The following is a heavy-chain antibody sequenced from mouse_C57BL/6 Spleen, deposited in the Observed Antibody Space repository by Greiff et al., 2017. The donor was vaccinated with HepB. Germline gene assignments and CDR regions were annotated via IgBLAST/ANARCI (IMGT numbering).Heavy chain of an antibody. D-gene: IGHD1-1*01. CDR1: GYTFTSYW. CDR2: IDPSDSYT. Sequence: VKLQQPGAELVMPGASVKLSCKASGYTFTSYWMHWVKQRPGQGLEWIGEIDPSDSYTNYNQKFKGKSTLTVDKSSSTAYMQLSSLTSEDSAVYYCARRRDLSYGSSYGYFDVWGTGTTVTVSS. V-gene: IGHV1-69*01. J-gene: IGHJ1*03. CDR3: ARRRDLSYGSSYGYFDV.